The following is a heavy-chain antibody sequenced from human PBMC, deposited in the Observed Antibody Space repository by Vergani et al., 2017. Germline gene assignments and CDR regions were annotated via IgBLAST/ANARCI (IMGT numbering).Heavy chain of an antibody. J-gene: IGHJ6*02. V-gene: IGHV3-66*02. D-gene: IGHD6-13*01. CDR3: ARSTTLAAAGSNRRAYGMDV. CDR2: IYSGGST. CDR1: VFTVSSNY. Sequence: EVQLMESGGGLVQPGGSLRLSCAASVFTVSSNYMSWVRQAPGKGLEWVSVIYSGGSTYYADSVKGRFTISRDNSKNTLYLQMNSLRVEDTAVYYCARSTTLAAAGSNRRAYGMDVWGQGTTVTVSS.